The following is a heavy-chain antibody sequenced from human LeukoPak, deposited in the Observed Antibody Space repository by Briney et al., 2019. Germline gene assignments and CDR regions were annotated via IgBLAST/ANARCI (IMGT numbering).Heavy chain of an antibody. V-gene: IGHV3-21*01. CDR3: ARLLFGELGPNFDY. CDR2: ISSSSSYI. Sequence: GGSLRLSCAASGFTFSSYSMDWVGQAPGKGLEGVSSISSSSSYIYYADSVKGRFTISRDNAKKSLYLQMNSLRAEDTAVYYCARLLFGELGPNFDYWGQGTLVTVSS. J-gene: IGHJ4*02. CDR1: GFTFSSYS. D-gene: IGHD3-10*01.